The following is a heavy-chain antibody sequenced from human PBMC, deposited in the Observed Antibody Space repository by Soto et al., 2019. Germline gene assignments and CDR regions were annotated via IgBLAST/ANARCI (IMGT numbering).Heavy chain of an antibody. V-gene: IGHV1-3*01. Sequence: WVRQAPGQRLEWMGWINAGNGNTKYSQKFQGRVTITRDTSASTAYMELSSLRSEDAAVYYCARDPAYYYDSSGYYDWGQGTLVTVSS. CDR2: INAGNGNT. D-gene: IGHD3-22*01. CDR3: ARDPAYYYDSSGYYD. J-gene: IGHJ4*02.